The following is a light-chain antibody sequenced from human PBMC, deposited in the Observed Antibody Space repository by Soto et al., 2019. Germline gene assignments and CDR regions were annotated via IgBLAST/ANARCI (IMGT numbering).Light chain of an antibody. CDR2: DVS. V-gene: IGLV2-14*03. J-gene: IGLJ2*01. CDR1: SSDVGGYNY. CDR3: SSYTSSSTLKV. Sequence: QSALTQPASVSGSAGESITISCTGTSSDVGGYNYVSWYQQHPGKAPKLMIYDVSIRPSGVSNRFSGSKSGNTASLTISGLQAEDEADYYCSSYTSSSTLKVFGGGTKVTV.